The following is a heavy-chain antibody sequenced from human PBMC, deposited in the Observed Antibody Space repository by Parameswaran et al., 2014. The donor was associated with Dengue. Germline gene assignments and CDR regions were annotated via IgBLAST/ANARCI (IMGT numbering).Heavy chain of an antibody. J-gene: IGHJ6*02. Sequence: WIRQPPGKALEWLAHIFSNDEKSYSTSLKSRLTISKDTSKSQVVLTMTNMDPVDTATYYCARDKLYYGMDVWGQGTRSPSP. CDR2: IFSNDEK. CDR3: ARDKLYYGMDV. V-gene: IGHV2-26*01.